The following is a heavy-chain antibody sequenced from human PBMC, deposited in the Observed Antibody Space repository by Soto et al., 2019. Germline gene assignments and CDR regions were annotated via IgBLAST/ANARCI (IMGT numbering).Heavy chain of an antibody. CDR3: AKGGSWNNYYDSSGSGWFDP. CDR1: GFTFDDYT. Sequence: GGSLRLSCEASGFTFDDYTMHWVSQAPGKGLEWVSLISWDGGSTYYADSVKGRFTISRDNSKNSLYLQMNSLRTEDTALYYCAKGGSWNNYYDSSGSGWFDPWGQGTLVTVSS. D-gene: IGHD3-22*01. CDR2: ISWDGGST. V-gene: IGHV3-43*01. J-gene: IGHJ5*02.